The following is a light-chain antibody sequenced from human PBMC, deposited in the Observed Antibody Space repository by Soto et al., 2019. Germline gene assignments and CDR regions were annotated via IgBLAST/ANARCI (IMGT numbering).Light chain of an antibody. J-gene: IGKJ1*01. CDR1: QTISSW. CDR3: QHYNSYSEA. Sequence: DIQMTQSPSTLSGSVGDRVTITCRASQTISSWLAWYQQKPGKAPKLLIYKASTLKSGAPSRFSGSGSGTEFTLTISSLQPGDFATYYCQHYNSYSEAFGQGTKV. V-gene: IGKV1-5*03. CDR2: KAS.